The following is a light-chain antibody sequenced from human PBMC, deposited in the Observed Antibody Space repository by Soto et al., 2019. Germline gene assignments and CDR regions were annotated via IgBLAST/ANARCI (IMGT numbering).Light chain of an antibody. Sequence: ELVLTHSPGTLSWSPGEIATLSCRVIHSVSSSYLAWYQQKPGQAPRLLIYSASSRATGIPDRFSGSGSGKDYTLTISSLQPDDFATYYCKQYDSLWKFGQGTKVDIK. CDR3: KQYDSLWK. J-gene: IGKJ1*01. CDR2: SAS. V-gene: IGKV3-20*01. CDR1: HSVSSSY.